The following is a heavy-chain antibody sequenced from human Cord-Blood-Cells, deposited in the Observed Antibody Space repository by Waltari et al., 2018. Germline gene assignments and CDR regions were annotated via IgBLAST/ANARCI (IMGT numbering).Heavy chain of an antibody. V-gene: IGHV4-34*01. CDR1: GRSFSGSC. CDR2: INHSGST. Sequence: QVQRQQRGAGQLKPSATLSLTCADYGRSFSGSCRRWHGPPPGKGLEWIGEINHSGSTNYNPSLKSRVTISVDTSKNQFSLKLSSVTAADTAVYYCARGPFAGATKFFDYWGQGTLVTVSS. CDR3: ARGPFAGATKFFDY. J-gene: IGHJ4*02. D-gene: IGHD1-26*01.